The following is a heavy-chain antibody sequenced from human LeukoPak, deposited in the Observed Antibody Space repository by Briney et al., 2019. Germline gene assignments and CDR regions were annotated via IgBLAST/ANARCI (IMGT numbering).Heavy chain of an antibody. Sequence: GGSLRLSCAASGFTFRDYTFNWVRQSPGKGLQWVSLVSFGSTYISYADSLKGRFTISRDDAKSSVYLEMTSLRPEDSVTDGFDTWGPGTLVTVSS. CDR2: VSFGSTYI. CDR3: DT. V-gene: IGHV3-21*01. CDR1: GFTFRDYT. J-gene: IGHJ5*02. D-gene: IGHD4-17*01.